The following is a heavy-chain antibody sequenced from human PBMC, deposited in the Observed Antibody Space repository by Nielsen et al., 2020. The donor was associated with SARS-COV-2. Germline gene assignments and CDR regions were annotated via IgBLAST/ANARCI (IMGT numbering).Heavy chain of an antibody. CDR2: INQDGSTT. CDR3: ARDGAD. V-gene: IGHV3-74*01. CDR1: GFSFSTYW. D-gene: IGHD4/OR15-4a*01. J-gene: IGHJ4*02. Sequence: GESLKISCAASGFSFSTYWMHWVRQAPGKGLVWVSRINQDGSTTNYGDSVQGRFTISRDNARNTLYLQMSGLRAEDTGVYYCARDGADWGQGTLVSVSS.